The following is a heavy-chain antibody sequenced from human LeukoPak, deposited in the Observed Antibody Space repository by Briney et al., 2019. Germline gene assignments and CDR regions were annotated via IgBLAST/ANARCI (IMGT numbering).Heavy chain of an antibody. D-gene: IGHD3-22*01. CDR2: IIPIFGTA. V-gene: IGHV1-69*01. CDR3: ARLYDSSGYYIPYYYYGMDV. Sequence: SVKVSCTASGGTFSSYAISWVRQAPGQGLEWMGGIIPIFGTANYAQKFQGRVTITADESTSTAYMELSSLRSEDTAVYYCARLYDSSGYYIPYYYYGMDVWGQGTTVTVSS. J-gene: IGHJ6*02. CDR1: GGTFSSYA.